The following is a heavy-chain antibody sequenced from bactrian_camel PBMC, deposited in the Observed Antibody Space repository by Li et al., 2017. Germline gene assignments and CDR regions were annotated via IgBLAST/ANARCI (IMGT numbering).Heavy chain of an antibody. V-gene: IGHV3S60*01. J-gene: IGHJ4*01. Sequence: VQLVESGGGSVQTGGSLNLSCVASGNTYNMDCMAWFRMAPGKEREGVALIFVTGGGTKYADAVKGRFTISQDKAKNTAYLQMNNLQPEDTATYYCAEGRGSRGEHCYSLNYWGQGTQVTVS. CDR1: GNTYNMDC. D-gene: IGHD6*01. CDR2: IFVTGGGT. CDR3: AEGRGSRGEHCYSLNY.